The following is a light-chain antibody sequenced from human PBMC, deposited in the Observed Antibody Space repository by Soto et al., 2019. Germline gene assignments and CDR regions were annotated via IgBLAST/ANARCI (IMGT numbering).Light chain of an antibody. J-gene: IGLJ1*01. CDR3: SSYTSSSPLV. Sequence: QSALTQPASVSGSPGQSITISCTGTSSDVGGYNYVSWYQHHPGKAPKLMIYEVSNRPSGVSNRFSGSKSDNTASLTISGLQAEDEADYYCSSYTSSSPLVFGTGTKVTVL. CDR2: EVS. V-gene: IGLV2-14*01. CDR1: SSDVGGYNY.